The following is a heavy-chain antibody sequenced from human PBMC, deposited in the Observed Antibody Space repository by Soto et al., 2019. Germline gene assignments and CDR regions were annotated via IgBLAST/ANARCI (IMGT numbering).Heavy chain of an antibody. CDR2: LYDNGNT. J-gene: IGHJ4*02. CDR1: GFTVSNNY. CDR3: TMLGIYDY. Sequence: EVPLVESGGGLIQPGGSLRLSCAASGFTVSNNYMSWVRQAPGQGLECVSILYDNGNTYYADSVKGRFTISRDNSLNTLYLQMNSLRVDDTAVYYCTMLGIYDYWGQGTLVTVSS. D-gene: IGHD7-27*01. V-gene: IGHV3-53*01.